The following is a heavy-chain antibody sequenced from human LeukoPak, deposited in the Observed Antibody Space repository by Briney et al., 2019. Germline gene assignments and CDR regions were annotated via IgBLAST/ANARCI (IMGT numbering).Heavy chain of an antibody. V-gene: IGHV5-51*01. CDR2: LYPGDSDT. Sequence: GESLKISCTGSGYSFTTYWIGWVRQMPGKGLEWMGILYPGDSDTRYSPSFQGQVTISADKSISTAYLQWSSLKASDTAMYYCARLSDSLDHDAFDIWGQGTMVTVSS. J-gene: IGHJ3*02. CDR3: ARLSDSLDHDAFDI. CDR1: GYSFTTYW. D-gene: IGHD3/OR15-3a*01.